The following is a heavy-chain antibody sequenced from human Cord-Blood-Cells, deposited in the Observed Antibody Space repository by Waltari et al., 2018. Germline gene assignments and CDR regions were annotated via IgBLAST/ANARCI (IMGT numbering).Heavy chain of an antibody. CDR2: INHSGST. J-gene: IGHJ5*02. D-gene: IGHD2-21*01. Sequence: QVQLPQWGAGLLKPSETLSLTCAVYGGSSSGYYWSWIRQPPGKGLEWIGEINHSGSTNYNPSLKSRVTISVDTSKNQFSLKLSSVTAADTAVYYCARGSVVVIATNWFDPWGQGTLVTVSS. CDR1: GGSSSGYY. CDR3: ARGSVVVIATNWFDP. V-gene: IGHV4-34*01.